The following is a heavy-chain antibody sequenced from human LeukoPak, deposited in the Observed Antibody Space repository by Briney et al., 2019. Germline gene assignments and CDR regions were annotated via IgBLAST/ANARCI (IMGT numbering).Heavy chain of an antibody. CDR3: ARHGEMATIPRRSYSQH. J-gene: IGHJ1*01. CDR2: IYYSGST. CDR1: GGSHLSSRYY. V-gene: IGHV4-39*01. Sequence: SETLSLTCTVSGGSHLSSRYYWGWIRQPPGKGLEWIGSIYYSGSTYYNPSLKSRVTISVDTSKNQFSLKLSSVTAADTAVYYCARHGEMATIPRRSYSQHWGQGTLVTVSS. D-gene: IGHD5-24*01.